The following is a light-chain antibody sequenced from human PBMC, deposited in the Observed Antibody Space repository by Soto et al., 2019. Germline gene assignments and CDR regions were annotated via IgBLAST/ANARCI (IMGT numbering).Light chain of an antibody. V-gene: IGKV1-39*01. CDR3: QQSYSSPLT. CDR2: AAS. J-gene: IGKJ4*01. Sequence: DIQMTQSPSSLSASVGDRVSITCRASQTITNHLIWYQQKPGKAPKLLIYAASSLQTGVPSRFSGSGSGTDFTLTISSLQFEDFATYCCQQSYSSPLTFGGGTKVDIK. CDR1: QTITNH.